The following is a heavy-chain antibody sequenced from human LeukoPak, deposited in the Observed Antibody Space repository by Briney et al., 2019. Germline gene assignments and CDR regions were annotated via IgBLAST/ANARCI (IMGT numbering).Heavy chain of an antibody. CDR1: GGSITTTNF. CDR2: ISLSGLT. Sequence: SEALSLTCGVSGGSITTTNFWSWVRQAPGQGLERIGEISLSGLTNYNSSLSSRVTISLDRAKNHLSLNLRSVTAADTAIYYCTRESGAFSPFGFWGQGTVVTVSS. D-gene: IGHD1-26*01. J-gene: IGHJ4*02. V-gene: IGHV4-4*02. CDR3: TRESGAFSPFGF.